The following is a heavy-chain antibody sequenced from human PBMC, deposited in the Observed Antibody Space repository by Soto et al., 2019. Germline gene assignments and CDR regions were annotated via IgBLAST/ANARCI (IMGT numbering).Heavy chain of an antibody. CDR3: AKEAEENENVPIPGDN. J-gene: IGHJ4*02. V-gene: IGHV3-23*01. CDR2: LSGSGTMR. CDR1: GRRFRNYA. D-gene: IGHD1-1*01. Sequence: GGSLRLSCAASGRRFRNYAMTWVRQAPGKGLELVSGLSGSGTMRYYADSVRGRFIISRDNAKNTLSLQMDNLRVEDSAVYYCAKEAEENENVPIPGDNWGQGTPVTVSS.